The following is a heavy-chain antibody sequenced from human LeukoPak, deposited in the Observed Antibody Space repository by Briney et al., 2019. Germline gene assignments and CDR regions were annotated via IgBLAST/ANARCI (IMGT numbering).Heavy chain of an antibody. Sequence: GGSLRLSCAASGFPFSRYWLSWVRQAPGKGLEWVANIKQDGSEKYYVDSVKGRFTISRDNAKNTLYLQMNSLRVEDTAVFHCAREGTYSNGPDYWGRGPWSPSPQ. CDR1: GFPFSRYW. CDR3: AREGTYSNGPDY. J-gene: IGHJ4*02. CDR2: IKQDGSEK. D-gene: IGHD3-22*01. V-gene: IGHV3-7*01.